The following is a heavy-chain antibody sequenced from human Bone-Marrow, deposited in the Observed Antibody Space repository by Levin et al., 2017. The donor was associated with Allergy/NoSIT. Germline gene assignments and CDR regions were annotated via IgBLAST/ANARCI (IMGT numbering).Heavy chain of an antibody. CDR1: GFTFSDYY. CDR3: AREAYYYDSTTCYTPIDY. J-gene: IGHJ4*02. V-gene: IGHV3-11*01. D-gene: IGHD3-22*01. CDR2: ISGSSTSI. Sequence: GGSLRLSCAASGFTFSDYYMSWIRQAPGKGLEWLSYISGSSTSIYYADSVKGRFTISRDNAKNSLYLQMNSLSAEDTAVYYCAREAYYYDSTTCYTPIDYWGQGTRVTVSS.